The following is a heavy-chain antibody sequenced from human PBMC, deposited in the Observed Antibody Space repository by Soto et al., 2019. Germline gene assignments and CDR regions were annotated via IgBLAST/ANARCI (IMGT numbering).Heavy chain of an antibody. CDR1: GGSFSGYY. Sequence: SDPLSLTFTVSGGSFSGYYWSWIRQPAGKGLEWIGRIYTTGSTNYNPALKSRVTMSVDTSKNQFSLKLRSLTAADTAVYYCARAKGGSSLAFDVWGQGTMVTVSS. J-gene: IGHJ3*01. CDR3: ARAKGGSSLAFDV. D-gene: IGHD1-26*01. CDR2: IYTTGST. V-gene: IGHV4-4*07.